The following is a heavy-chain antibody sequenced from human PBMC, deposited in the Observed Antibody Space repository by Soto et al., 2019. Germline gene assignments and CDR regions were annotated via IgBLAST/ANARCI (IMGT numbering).Heavy chain of an antibody. D-gene: IGHD3-3*01. CDR1: GYTFTSYG. CDR3: AREYYDFWSGHPAWNY. V-gene: IGHV1-18*04. J-gene: IGHJ4*02. CDR2: ISAYNGNT. Sequence: QVQLVQSGAEVKKPGASVKVSCKASGYTFTSYGITWVRQAPGQGLEWMGWISAYNGNTNYAQKLQGRVTMTTDTSTSTAYMELRSLRSDDTAVYYCAREYYDFWSGHPAWNYWGQGTLVTVSS.